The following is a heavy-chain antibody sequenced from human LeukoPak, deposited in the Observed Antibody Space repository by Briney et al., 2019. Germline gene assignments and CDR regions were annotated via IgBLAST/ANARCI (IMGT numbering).Heavy chain of an antibody. J-gene: IGHJ6*03. V-gene: IGHV4-34*01. CDR1: GGSFSGYY. CDR2: INHSGST. D-gene: IGHD1-1*01. Sequence: KPSETLSLTCAVYGGSFSGYYWSWIRQPPGKGLEWIGEINHSGSTNYNPSLKSRVTISVDTSKNQFSLKLSSVTAADTAVYYCARGRRYGNYYYYMDVRGKGTTVTVSS. CDR3: ARGRRYGNYYYYMDV.